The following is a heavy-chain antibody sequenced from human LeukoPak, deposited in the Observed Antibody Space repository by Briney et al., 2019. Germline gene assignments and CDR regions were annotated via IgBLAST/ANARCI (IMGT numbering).Heavy chain of an antibody. CDR2: IIPIFGTA. V-gene: IGHV1-69*06. CDR3: ARDLVHASSGYYQSSYYYYYMDV. J-gene: IGHJ6*03. Sequence: ASVKVSCKASGGTFSSYAISWVRQAPGQGLEWMGGIIPIFGTANYAQKFQGRVTITADKSTSTAYMELSSLRSEDTAVYYCARDLVHASSGYYQSSYYYYYMDVWGKGTTVTVSS. D-gene: IGHD3-22*01. CDR1: GGTFSSYA.